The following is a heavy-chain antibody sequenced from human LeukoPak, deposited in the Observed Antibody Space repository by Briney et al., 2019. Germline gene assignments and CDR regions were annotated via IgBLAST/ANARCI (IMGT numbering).Heavy chain of an antibody. CDR1: GFTFSSYG. CDR3: ARVILRYFDWLYPFDY. J-gene: IGHJ4*02. V-gene: IGHV3-48*02. CDR2: ITTSGPI. Sequence: GGSLRLSCAASGFTFSSYGMSWVRQAPGKGLEWVSYITTSGPIYYADSVKGRFTISRDNDKSSLYLQMNSLRDEDTAVYYCARVILRYFDWLYPFDYWGQGTLVTVSS. D-gene: IGHD3-9*01.